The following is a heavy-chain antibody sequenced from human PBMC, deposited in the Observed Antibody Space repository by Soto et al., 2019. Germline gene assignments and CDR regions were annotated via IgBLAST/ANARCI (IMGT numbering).Heavy chain of an antibody. Sequence: ASVKVSCKTSDYNFFSFNVNWVRQAPGQGLEGMGSISGYSGNTKYAQNVQGRVTMTTDTSTNTAYMELRSLRSDDTSVYYCARDTFGFVYAYDIWGQGTMVPVSS. J-gene: IGHJ3*02. D-gene: IGHD3-10*01. CDR1: DYNFFSFN. V-gene: IGHV1-18*01. CDR3: ARDTFGFVYAYDI. CDR2: ISGYSGNT.